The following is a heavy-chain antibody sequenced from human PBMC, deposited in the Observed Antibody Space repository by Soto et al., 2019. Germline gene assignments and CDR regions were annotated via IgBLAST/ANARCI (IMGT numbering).Heavy chain of an antibody. V-gene: IGHV5-10-1*01. CDR1: GYTFTTFW. CDR2: IDPRDSYT. Sequence: PGESLKISCTGFGYTFTTFWISWVRQMPGRGLEWKGRIDPRDSYTKYSPSFEGHVTISADKSTRTAYLQWGSLKASDTTMFYCARLYCSSSTCDSWFDPWGQGTLVTVSS. CDR3: ARLYCSSSTCDSWFDP. J-gene: IGHJ5*02. D-gene: IGHD2-2*01.